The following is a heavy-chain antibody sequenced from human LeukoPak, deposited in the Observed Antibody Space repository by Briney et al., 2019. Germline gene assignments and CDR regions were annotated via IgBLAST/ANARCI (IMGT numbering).Heavy chain of an antibody. CDR3: AHVYGSGRFDI. J-gene: IGHJ3*02. D-gene: IGHD3-10*01. V-gene: IGHV2-5*01. CDR2: IWWTDDK. Sequence: ESGPTPVKPTQTLTLTRTFTGFTFTSTGVGVGWSRQPPGKALEWLALIWWTDDKRYSPTLKGRLTITPDTSKNQVVLKMTNMDPVDTATYYCAHVYGSGRFDIWGQGTMVTVSA. CDR1: GFTFTSTGVG.